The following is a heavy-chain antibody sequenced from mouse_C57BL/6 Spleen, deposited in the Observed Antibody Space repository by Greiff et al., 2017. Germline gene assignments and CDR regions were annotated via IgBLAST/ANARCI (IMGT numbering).Heavy chain of an antibody. CDR1: GYTFTSYW. CDR3: ARKGDYYGSSYLYAMDY. D-gene: IGHD1-1*01. J-gene: IGHJ4*01. Sequence: QVQLKQPGTELVKPGASVKLSCKASGYTFTSYWMHWVKQRPGQGLEWIGNINPSNGGTNYNEKFKSKATLTVDKSSSTAYMQLSSLTSEDSAVXYCARKGDYYGSSYLYAMDYWGQGTSVTVSS. V-gene: IGHV1-53*01. CDR2: INPSNGGT.